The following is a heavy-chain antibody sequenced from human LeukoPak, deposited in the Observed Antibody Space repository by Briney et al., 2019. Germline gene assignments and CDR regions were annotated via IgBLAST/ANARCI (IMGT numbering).Heavy chain of an antibody. CDR1: GFTFSNYA. D-gene: IGHD5-24*01. CDR2: ISYDGSNK. J-gene: IGHJ4*02. Sequence: AGGSLRLSCAASGFTFSNYAMHWVRQAPGKGLEWVAVISYDGSNKYYADSVKGRFTISRDNSKNTLYLQMNSLRAEDTAVYYCARARWLQFVGASDWGQGTLVTVSS. CDR3: ARARWLQFVGASD. V-gene: IGHV3-30-3*01.